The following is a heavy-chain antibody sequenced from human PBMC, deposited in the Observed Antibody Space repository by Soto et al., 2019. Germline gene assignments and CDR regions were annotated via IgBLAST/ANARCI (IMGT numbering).Heavy chain of an antibody. CDR3: ARAHGSSWYNWFDP. CDR1: GGTFSSYA. Sequence: SVKVSCKASGGTFSSYAISWVRQAPGRGLEWMGGIIPLFGTTNYAQKFRGRVTVTADESTSTVYMEVRSLRFEDTAVYYCARAHGSSWYNWFDPWGQGTLVTVSS. D-gene: IGHD6-13*01. V-gene: IGHV1-69*13. CDR2: IIPLFGTT. J-gene: IGHJ5*02.